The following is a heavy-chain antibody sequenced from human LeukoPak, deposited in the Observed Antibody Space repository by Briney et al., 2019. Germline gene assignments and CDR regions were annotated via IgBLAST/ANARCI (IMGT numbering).Heavy chain of an antibody. CDR3: ASGYSYDSLRF. Sequence: GGSLRLSCAASGFTFSSYEMNWVRQAPGKGLEWVSYISTGGSTIYYADSVKGRFTISRDNAKNSLFLQMDSLRPDDTAVYYCASGYSYDSLRFWGQGTLVTVSS. V-gene: IGHV3-48*03. CDR1: GFTFSSYE. J-gene: IGHJ4*02. CDR2: ISTGGSTI. D-gene: IGHD3-22*01.